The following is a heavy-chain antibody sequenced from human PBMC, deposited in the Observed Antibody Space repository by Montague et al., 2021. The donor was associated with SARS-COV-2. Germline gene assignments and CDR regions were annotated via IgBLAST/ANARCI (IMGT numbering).Heavy chain of an antibody. D-gene: IGHD3-10*01. CDR2: IYYSGST. J-gene: IGHJ4*02. Sequence: SETLSLTCTVSGGSISSYYWSWIRQPPGKGLEWIGYIYYSGSTNYNPSLKSRVTISVDTSKNQFSLKLSSVTAADTAVYYCAREGWSGSYYNGPFDYWGQGTLVTVSS. CDR1: GGSISSYY. V-gene: IGHV4-59*01. CDR3: AREGWSGSYYNGPFDY.